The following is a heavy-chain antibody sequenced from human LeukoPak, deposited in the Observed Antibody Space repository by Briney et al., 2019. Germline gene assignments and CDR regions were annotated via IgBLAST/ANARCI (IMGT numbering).Heavy chain of an antibody. CDR3: ARGSEPYGYDI. D-gene: IGHD5-24*01. V-gene: IGHV4-30-2*01. Sequence: PSQTLSLTCTVSGGSTNTGGYFWSWIRQPPGKGLEWIGYVFRTGWTSYNPSLDSRVTISLDRSRNQFSLRLTSVTAADSAMYYCARGSEPYGYDIWGQGTMVTVSS. CDR1: GGSTNTGGYF. J-gene: IGHJ3*02. CDR2: VFRTGWT.